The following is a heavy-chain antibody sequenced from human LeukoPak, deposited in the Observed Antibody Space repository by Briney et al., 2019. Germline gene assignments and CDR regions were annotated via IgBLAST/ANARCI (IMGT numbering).Heavy chain of an antibody. D-gene: IGHD2-21*02. V-gene: IGHV1-18*01. J-gene: IGHJ5*02. CDR1: GYTFTSYG. CDR2: ISAYNGNT. Sequence: ASVKVSCKASGYTFTSYGMSWVRQAPGQGLEWMGSISAYNGNTNYAQKLQGRVTMTTDTSTSTAYMELRSLRSDDTAVYYCARAPYCGGDCSMGWFDPWGQGTLVTVSS. CDR3: ARAPYCGGDCSMGWFDP.